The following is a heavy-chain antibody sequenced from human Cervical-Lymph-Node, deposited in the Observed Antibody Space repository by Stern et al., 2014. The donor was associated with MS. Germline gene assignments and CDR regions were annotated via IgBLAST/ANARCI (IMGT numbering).Heavy chain of an antibody. CDR3: ARDNWNDWRYGMDV. CDR1: GFTLSSYR. J-gene: IGHJ6*02. Sequence: VQLVESGGGLVKPGGSLRLSCEASGFTLSSYRVNLVRQAPRKVLEWVSSSSSTRSYIFYADSVKGRFTISRDNAKNSLYLQMNSLRVEDAAVYYCARDNWNDWRYGMDVWGQGTTVTVSS. D-gene: IGHD1-1*01. V-gene: IGHV3-21*01. CDR2: SSSTRSYI.